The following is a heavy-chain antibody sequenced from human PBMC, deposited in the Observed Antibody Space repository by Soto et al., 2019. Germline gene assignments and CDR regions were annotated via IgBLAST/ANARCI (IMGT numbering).Heavy chain of an antibody. V-gene: IGHV3-30*03. CDR3: VGGQYYFDY. CDR2: ISYDGSDK. J-gene: IGHJ4*02. Sequence: QVQLVESGGGVVQPGRSQRLSCAASGCPFPYYGMHWVREGPDKGLEWVAIISYDGSDKYYADSVKGRFTISRDNSKNTLYLQMNSLRPEDTALYYCVGGQYYFDYRGQGTLVIVSS. CDR1: GCPFPYYG. D-gene: IGHD3-10*01.